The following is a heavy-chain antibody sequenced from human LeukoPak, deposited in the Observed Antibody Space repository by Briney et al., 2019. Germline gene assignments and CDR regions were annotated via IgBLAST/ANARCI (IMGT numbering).Heavy chain of an antibody. CDR1: GFTFSSYS. CDR2: ISSSSSYI. V-gene: IGHV3-21*01. CDR3: ARDLDYYDSSGYYPDAFGI. J-gene: IGHJ3*02. Sequence: PGGSLRLSCAASGFTFSSYSMNWVRQAPGKGLEWVSSISSSSSYIYYADSVKGRFTISRDNAKNSLYLQMNSLRAEDTAVYYCARDLDYYDSSGYYPDAFGIWGQGTMVTVSS. D-gene: IGHD3-22*01.